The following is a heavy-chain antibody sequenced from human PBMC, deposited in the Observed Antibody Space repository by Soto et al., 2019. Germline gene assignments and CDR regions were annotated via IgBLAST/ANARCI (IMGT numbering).Heavy chain of an antibody. CDR1: GGSFSAYT. D-gene: IGHD3-10*01. CDR2: IVPMFDST. Sequence: SVKVSCKTSGGSFSAYTIAWMRRAPGQGLEWMGAIVPMFDSTNYSRKYQGRVTITADESTSTAYMELSSLISDDTAVYYCARETGSYSGFDSWGQGTLVTVSS. CDR3: ARETGSYSGFDS. V-gene: IGHV1-69*13. J-gene: IGHJ4*02.